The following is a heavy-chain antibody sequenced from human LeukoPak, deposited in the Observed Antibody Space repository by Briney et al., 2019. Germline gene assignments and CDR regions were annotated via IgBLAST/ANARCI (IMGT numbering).Heavy chain of an antibody. CDR2: IYQSGSP. J-gene: IGHJ5*02. CDR1: GASISSPFW. V-gene: IGHV4-4*02. Sequence: SGTLSLTCAVSGASISSPFWWSWVRPTPGKGLEWIGEIYQSGSPNYNPSLKSRATMSVDKSKNLVFLRLCSVTAADTAVYYCARVGHRKAAAGVFDQWGQGRLVTVSS. D-gene: IGHD6-13*01. CDR3: ARVGHRKAAAGVFDQ.